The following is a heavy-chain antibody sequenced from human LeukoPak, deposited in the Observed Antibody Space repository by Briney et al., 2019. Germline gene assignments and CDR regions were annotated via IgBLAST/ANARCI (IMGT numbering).Heavy chain of an antibody. J-gene: IGHJ6*01. CDR2: TWYDGRNN. CDR1: GFTFSSYG. Sequence: GGSLRLSCAASGFTFSSYGMHWVHQAPGKGLEWVAVTWYDGRNNYYAASVKGRFTTSRDDSKTTVYLLMNSLSAEDTAVYYCAMVVAPLYCHYGMVVWGEGTTVTVSS. CDR3: AMVVAPLYCHYGMVV. D-gene: IGHD2-15*01. V-gene: IGHV3-33*01.